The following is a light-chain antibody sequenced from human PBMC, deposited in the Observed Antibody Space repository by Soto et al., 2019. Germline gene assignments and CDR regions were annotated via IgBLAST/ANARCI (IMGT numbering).Light chain of an antibody. V-gene: IGKV4-1*01. CDR1: QSVLSSSNNKNY. CDR3: QQYSGSPLT. CDR2: WAS. Sequence: DIVMTQSPDSLAVSLGERATIKCKSSQSVLSSSNNKNYLVWHQQKPGQPPKVLISWASTRESGVPDLFSCSGAGTDFTLPLSSLPAENGAIYYWQQYSGSPLTFRGGTKVQNK. J-gene: IGKJ4*01.